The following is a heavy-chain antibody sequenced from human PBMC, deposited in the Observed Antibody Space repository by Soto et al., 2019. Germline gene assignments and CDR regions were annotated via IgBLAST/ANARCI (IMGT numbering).Heavy chain of an antibody. V-gene: IGHV3-33*01. CDR1: GFTFSSYG. CDR3: ARGVIAVAHSVLDP. CDR2: IWYDGSNK. J-gene: IGHJ5*02. D-gene: IGHD6-19*01. Sequence: GGSLRLSCAASGFTFSSYGMHWVRQAPGKGLEWVAVIWYDGSNKYYADSVKGRFTISRDNSKNTLYLQMNSLRAEDTAVYYCARGVIAVAHSVLDPWGQGTLVTVSS.